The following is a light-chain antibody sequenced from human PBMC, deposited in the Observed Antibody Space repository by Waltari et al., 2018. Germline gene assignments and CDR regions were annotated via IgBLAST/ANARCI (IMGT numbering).Light chain of an antibody. Sequence: DVQKTQSPATLSASVGDRVTITCRASQSITDWLAWYQQKPGKAPKLLIYKASTLESGVPSRFIGTRSGTEFTLTISNLQPDDFATYYCQQYTIYPLTFGGGTKVAI. J-gene: IGKJ4*01. CDR1: QSITDW. V-gene: IGKV1-5*03. CDR3: QQYTIYPLT. CDR2: KAS.